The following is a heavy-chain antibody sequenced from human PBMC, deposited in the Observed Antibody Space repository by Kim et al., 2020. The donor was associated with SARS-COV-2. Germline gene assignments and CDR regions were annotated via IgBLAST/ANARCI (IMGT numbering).Heavy chain of an antibody. CDR1: GGSISSYY. D-gene: IGHD4-4*01. Sequence: SETLSLTCTVSGGSISSYYWSWIRQPPGKGLEWIGYIYYSGSTNYNPSLKSRVTISVDTSKNQFSLKLSSVTAADTAVYYCARADYSNYYYYYYMDVWGKGTTVTVSS. J-gene: IGHJ6*03. CDR2: IYYSGST. V-gene: IGHV4-59*01. CDR3: ARADYSNYYYYYYMDV.